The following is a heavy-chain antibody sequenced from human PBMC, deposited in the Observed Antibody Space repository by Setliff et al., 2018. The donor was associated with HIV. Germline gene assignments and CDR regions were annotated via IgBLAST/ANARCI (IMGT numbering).Heavy chain of an antibody. V-gene: IGHV7-4-1*02. CDR3: ARALYGDYGGDLNWLDP. J-gene: IGHJ5*02. CDR2: VNTHTGSP. CDR1: GYTFINYA. Sequence: GASVKVSCKASGYTFINYAINWVRQAPGQGLEWMGWVNTHTGSPTYAQAFTGRFVFSVDTSITTAYLEITSLKAEDTAVYYCARALYGDYGGDLNWLDPWGQGTLVTVS. D-gene: IGHD4-17*01.